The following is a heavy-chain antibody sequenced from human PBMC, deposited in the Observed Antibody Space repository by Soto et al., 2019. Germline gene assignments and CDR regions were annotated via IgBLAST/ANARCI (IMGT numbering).Heavy chain of an antibody. V-gene: IGHV4-34*01. CDR1: GGFVTSGSYY. J-gene: IGHJ3*02. CDR3: ARVERGTVTTVVDAFDI. D-gene: IGHD1-1*01. CDR2: MSHSGGT. Sequence: QVQLQQWGAGLLKPSETLSLTCAVYGGFVTSGSYYWSWIRQPPGKGLEWIGEMSHSGGTNFNPSLTSRVSISVDTSKNQFTLKMRSVTAADTALYYCARVERGTVTTVVDAFDIWGPGTMVTVSS.